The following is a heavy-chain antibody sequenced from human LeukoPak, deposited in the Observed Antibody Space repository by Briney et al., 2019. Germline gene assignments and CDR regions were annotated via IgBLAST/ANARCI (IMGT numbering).Heavy chain of an antibody. V-gene: IGHV5-51*01. CDR3: ARSYYYGSGSYSPFGAFDI. D-gene: IGHD3-10*01. CDR1: GYSFTSYW. CDR2: IYPGDSDT. J-gene: IGHJ3*02. Sequence: GESLKISCKGSGYSFTSYWIGWVRQMPGKGLEWMGIIYPGDSDTRYSPSFQGQVTISADKSISTAYLQWSSLKASDTAMYYCARSYYYGSGSYSPFGAFDIWGQGTMATVSS.